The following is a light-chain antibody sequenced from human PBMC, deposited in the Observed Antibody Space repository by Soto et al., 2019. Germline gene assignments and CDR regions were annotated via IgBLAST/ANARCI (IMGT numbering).Light chain of an antibody. J-gene: IGLJ2*01. CDR2: GNS. Sequence: QSVLTQPPSVSGAPGQRVTISCTGSSSNIGAGYDVHWYQQLPGTAPKLLIYGNSNRPSGVPDRFSASKSGTSASLAITGVQAEDEADYYCQSYDSSLSGVVFGGGTKVTVL. CDR3: QSYDSSLSGVV. CDR1: SSNIGAGYD. V-gene: IGLV1-40*01.